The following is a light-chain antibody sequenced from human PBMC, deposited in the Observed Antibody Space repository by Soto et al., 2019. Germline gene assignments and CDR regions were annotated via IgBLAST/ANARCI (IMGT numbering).Light chain of an antibody. J-gene: IGKJ3*01. CDR1: QSVSKS. Sequence: EIVLTQSPATLSLSPGERATLSCRASQSVSKSLAWYQQKPGQAPRLLIYTISNRATGIPARFSGSGSRTDFTLTISSLEPEDFAVYYCQQGNNWPIFTFGPGTKVDIK. CDR3: QQGNNWPIFT. CDR2: TIS. V-gene: IGKV3-11*01.